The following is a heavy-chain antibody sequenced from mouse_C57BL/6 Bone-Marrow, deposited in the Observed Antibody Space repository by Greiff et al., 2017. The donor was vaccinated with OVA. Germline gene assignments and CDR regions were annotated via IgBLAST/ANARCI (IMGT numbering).Heavy chain of an antibody. CDR1: GYAFSSYW. V-gene: IGHV1-80*01. J-gene: IGHJ4*01. CDR2: IYPGDGDT. CDR3: ARHGGYYPMDY. D-gene: IGHD1-1*01. Sequence: QVQLKQSGAELVKPGASVKISCKASGYAFSSYWMNWVKQRPGKGLEWIGQIYPGDGDTNYNGKFKGKATLTADKSSSTAYMQLSSLTSEDSAVYFCARHGGYYPMDYWGQGTSVTVSS.